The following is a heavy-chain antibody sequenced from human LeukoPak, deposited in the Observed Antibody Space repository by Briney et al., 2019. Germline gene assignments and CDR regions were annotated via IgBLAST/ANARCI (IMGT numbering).Heavy chain of an antibody. J-gene: IGHJ4*02. CDR3: ARDVGTSGRYTFDY. V-gene: IGHV6-1*01. CDR1: GDSVSSINGA. D-gene: IGHD6-19*01. Sequence: SQTLSLTCAISGDSVSSINGAWNWIRQSPSRGLEWLGGTYYRSKWYDDYAGSMKGRITISPDTSKNQFSLHLNSVTPEDTAVYYCARDVGTSGRYTFDYWGQGTLVTVSS. CDR2: TYYRSKWYD.